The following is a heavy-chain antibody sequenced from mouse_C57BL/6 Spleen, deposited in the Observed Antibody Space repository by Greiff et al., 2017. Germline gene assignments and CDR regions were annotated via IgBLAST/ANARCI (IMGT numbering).Heavy chain of an antibody. CDR2: IYPGDGDT. CDR3: ARSDYGTAWFAY. CDR1: GYAFSSYW. D-gene: IGHD1-1*01. J-gene: IGHJ3*01. V-gene: IGHV1-80*01. Sequence: LVESGAELVKPGASVKISCKASGYAFSSYWMNWVKQRPGKGLEWIGQIYPGDGDTNYNGKFKGKATLTADKSSSTAYMQLSSLTSEDSAVYFCARSDYGTAWFAYWGQGTLVTVSA.